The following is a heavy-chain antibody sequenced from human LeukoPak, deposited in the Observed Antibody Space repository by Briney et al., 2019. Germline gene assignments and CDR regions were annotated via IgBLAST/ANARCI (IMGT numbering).Heavy chain of an antibody. J-gene: IGHJ4*02. CDR3: ARGGKKGRSWLPPVPDY. Sequence: ASMKVSCKASGYTFTSYDINWVRQATGQGLEWMGWMNPNSGNTGYAQKFQGRVTMTRNTSISTAYMELSSLRSEDTAVYYCARGGKKGRSWLPPVPDYWGQGTLVTVSS. CDR1: GYTFTSYD. D-gene: IGHD6-13*01. V-gene: IGHV1-8*01. CDR2: MNPNSGNT.